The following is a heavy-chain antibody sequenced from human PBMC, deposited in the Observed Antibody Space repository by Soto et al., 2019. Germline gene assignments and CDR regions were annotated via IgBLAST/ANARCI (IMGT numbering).Heavy chain of an antibody. CDR3: ARSRGGAIPILNNWFDP. CDR1: GGSISSYY. V-gene: IGHV4-59*01. Sequence: SETLSLTCTVSGGSISSYYWSWIRQPPGKGLEWIGYIYYSGSTNYNPSLKSRVTISVDTSKNQFSLKLSSVTAADTAVYYCARSRGGAIPILNNWFDPWGQGTLVTVSS. J-gene: IGHJ5*02. D-gene: IGHD2-2*02. CDR2: IYYSGST.